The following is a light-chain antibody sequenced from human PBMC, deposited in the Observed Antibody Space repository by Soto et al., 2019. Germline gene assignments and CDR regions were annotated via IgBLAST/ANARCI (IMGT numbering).Light chain of an antibody. CDR3: QQYDDWLRLT. CDR1: QSVNNY. CDR2: GAS. V-gene: IGKV3D-15*01. J-gene: IGKJ4*01. Sequence: EIVMTQSPATLSVSPGERATLSCRASQSVNNYLAWYQQKPGQAPRLLIFGASYRATGIPARFSGSGSGTEFNLTISSLQSEDFAVYFCQQYDDWLRLTFGGGTKVEIK.